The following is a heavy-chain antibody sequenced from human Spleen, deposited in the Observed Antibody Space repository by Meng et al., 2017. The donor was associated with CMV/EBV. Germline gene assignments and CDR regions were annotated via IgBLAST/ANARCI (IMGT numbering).Heavy chain of an antibody. Sequence: GESLKISCAASGFTFSSYWMHWVRQDPGKGLVWVSRISSDGSSTSYADSVKGRFTSSRDNAKNTLYLQMNSLRAEDTAVYYCARYSSSWSRYFDYWGQGTLVTVSS. CDR1: GFTFSSYW. D-gene: IGHD6-13*01. J-gene: IGHJ4*02. CDR3: ARYSSSWSRYFDY. CDR2: ISSDGSST. V-gene: IGHV3-74*01.